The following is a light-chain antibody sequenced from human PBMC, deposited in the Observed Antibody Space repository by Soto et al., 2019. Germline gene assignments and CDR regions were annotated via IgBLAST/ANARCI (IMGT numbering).Light chain of an antibody. Sequence: EVVLTQFPGTLSLSPGERATLSCRASQSIARTYLAWYQQKPGQAPRLLIYDISTRATGIPDRFSASGSGTDFTLTISGLETEDFAVYYCQQYGYSPITFGQGTRLEIK. CDR1: QSIARTY. CDR2: DIS. J-gene: IGKJ5*01. V-gene: IGKV3-20*01. CDR3: QQYGYSPIT.